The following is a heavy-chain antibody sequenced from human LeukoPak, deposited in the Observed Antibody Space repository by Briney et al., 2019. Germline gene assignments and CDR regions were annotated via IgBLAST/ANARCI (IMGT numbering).Heavy chain of an antibody. CDR1: GFTFSSYG. Sequence: PGGSLRLSCAASGFTFSSYGMHWVRQAPGKGLEWVSYISSSGSTIYYADSVKGRFTISRDNAKNSLYLQMNSLRAEDTAVYYCARAPGGSSDDAFDIWGQGTMVTVSS. CDR2: ISSSGSTI. J-gene: IGHJ3*02. V-gene: IGHV3-48*04. D-gene: IGHD2-2*01. CDR3: ARAPGGSSDDAFDI.